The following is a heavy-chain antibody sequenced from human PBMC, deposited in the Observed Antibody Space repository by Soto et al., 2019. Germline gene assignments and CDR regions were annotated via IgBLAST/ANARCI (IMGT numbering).Heavy chain of an antibody. Sequence: LRLSCVASGLPVAGSYMAWVRQAPGKGLEWASVIYNDGTTYYSQSVEGRFTISRDTSKNTLYLQMDRLGDEDTAVYYCVRPLPSGQTHARDVWGQGTTVTAP. CDR2: IYNDGTT. V-gene: IGHV3-53*01. J-gene: IGHJ6*02. CDR1: GLPVAGSY. CDR3: VRPLPSGQTHARDV. D-gene: IGHD3-10*01.